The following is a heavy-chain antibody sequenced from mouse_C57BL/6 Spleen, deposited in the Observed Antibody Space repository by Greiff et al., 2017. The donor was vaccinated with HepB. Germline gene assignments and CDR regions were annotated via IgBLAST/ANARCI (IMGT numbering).Heavy chain of an antibody. CDR3: AKKGDWDGWYFDV. CDR2: IWRGGST. V-gene: IGHV2-5*01. Sequence: VQLVESGPGLVQPSQSLSITCTVSGFSLTSYGVHWVRQSPGKGLEWLGVIWRGGSTDYNAAFMSRLSITKYNSKSQVFFKMNSLQADDTAIYYCAKKGDWDGWYFDVWGTGTTVTVSS. J-gene: IGHJ1*03. D-gene: IGHD4-1*01. CDR1: GFSLTSYG.